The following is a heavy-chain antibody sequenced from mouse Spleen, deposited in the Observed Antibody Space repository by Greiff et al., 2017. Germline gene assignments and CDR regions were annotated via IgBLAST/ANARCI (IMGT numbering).Heavy chain of an antibody. CDR1: GYSITSGYY. CDR3: AREITTTTSFDY. J-gene: IGHJ2*01. D-gene: IGHD2-4*01. Sequence: EVKLMESGPGLVKPSQSLSLTCSVTGYSITSGYYWKWIRQFPGNKLEWMGYISYDGSNNYNPSLKNRISITRDTSKNQFFLKLNSVTTEDTATYYCAREITTTTSFDYWGQGTTLTVSS. CDR2: ISYDGSN. V-gene: IGHV3-6*01.